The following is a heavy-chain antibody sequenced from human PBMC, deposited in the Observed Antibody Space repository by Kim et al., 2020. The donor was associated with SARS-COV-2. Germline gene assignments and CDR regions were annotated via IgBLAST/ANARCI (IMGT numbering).Heavy chain of an antibody. CDR1: GFTFSSYG. Sequence: GGSLRLSCAASGFTFSSYGMHWVRQAPGKGLEWVAVISYDGSNKYYADSVKGRFTISRDNSKNTLYLQMNSLRAEDTAVYYCANSAPYWGQGTMVTVSS. V-gene: IGHV3-30*18. CDR3: ANSAPY. J-gene: IGHJ3*01. CDR2: ISYDGSNK.